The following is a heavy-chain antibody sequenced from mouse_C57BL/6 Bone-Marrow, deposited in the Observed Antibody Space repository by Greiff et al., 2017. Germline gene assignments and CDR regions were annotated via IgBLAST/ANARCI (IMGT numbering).Heavy chain of an antibody. Sequence: EVMLVESGGGLVKPGGSLKLSCAASGFTFSSYAMSWVRQTPEKRLEWVATISDGGSYTYYPDNVKGRFTISRDNAKNNLYLQMSHLKSEDTAMYYCARGTVVSKGVDYWGQGTSVTVSS. V-gene: IGHV5-4*03. J-gene: IGHJ4*01. CDR1: GFTFSSYA. CDR2: ISDGGSYT. CDR3: ARGTVVSKGVDY. D-gene: IGHD1-1*01.